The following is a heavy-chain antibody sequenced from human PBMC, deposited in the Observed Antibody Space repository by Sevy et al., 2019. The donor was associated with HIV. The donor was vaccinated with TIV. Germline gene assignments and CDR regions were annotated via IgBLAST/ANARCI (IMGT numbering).Heavy chain of an antibody. V-gene: IGHV3-33*01. CDR3: ARSGTVYGSGPHPGG. D-gene: IGHD3-10*01. Sequence: QLGGSLRLSCAASGFTFSSYGMHWVRQAPGKGLEWVAVIWYDGSNKYYADSVKGRFTISRDNSKNTLYLQMNSLRAEDTAVHYCARSGTVYGSGPHPGGWGQGTLVTVSS. CDR1: GFTFSSYG. J-gene: IGHJ4*02. CDR2: IWYDGSNK.